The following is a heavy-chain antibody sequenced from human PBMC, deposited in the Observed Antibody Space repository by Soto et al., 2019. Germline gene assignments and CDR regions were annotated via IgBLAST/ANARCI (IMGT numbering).Heavy chain of an antibody. J-gene: IGHJ6*02. CDR2: INHSGST. D-gene: IGHD6-6*01. CDR1: GGSFSGYY. V-gene: IGHV4-34*01. Sequence: PWETLSLTCAVYGGSFSGYYWSWIRQPPGKGLEWIGEINHSGSTNYNPSLKSRVTISVDTSKNQFSLKLSSVTAADTAVYYCARMEVYSSSSYYYYYGMDVWGQGTTVTVSS. CDR3: ARMEVYSSSSYYYYYGMDV.